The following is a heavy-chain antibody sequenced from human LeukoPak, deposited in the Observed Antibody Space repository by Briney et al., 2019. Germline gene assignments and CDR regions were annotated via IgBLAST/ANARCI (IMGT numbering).Heavy chain of an antibody. J-gene: IGHJ4*02. Sequence: PGGSLRLSCAASGFTFSSYAISWVRQAPGKGLGWVSAISGSGGSTYYADSVKGRFTISGDNSKSTLYLQMNSLRAEDTAVYYCAKNAGFSYADPYYFEYWGQGTLVTVSS. CDR1: GFTFSSYA. V-gene: IGHV3-23*01. CDR3: AKNAGFSYADPYYFEY. CDR2: ISGSGGST. D-gene: IGHD1-1*01.